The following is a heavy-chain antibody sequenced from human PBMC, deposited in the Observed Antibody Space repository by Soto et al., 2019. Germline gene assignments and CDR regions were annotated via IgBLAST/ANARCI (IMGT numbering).Heavy chain of an antibody. D-gene: IGHD3-3*01. CDR3: ASMYYDFWSGYAGGLNWFDP. J-gene: IGHJ5*02. CDR1: GGSISSSSYY. Sequence: QLQLQESGPGLVKPSETLSLTCTVSGGSISSSSYYWGWIRQPPGKGLEWIGSIYYSGSTYYNPSLKSRVTISVDTSKNQFSLKLSSVTAADTAVYYCASMYYDFWSGYAGGLNWFDPWGQGTLVTVSS. CDR2: IYYSGST. V-gene: IGHV4-39*01.